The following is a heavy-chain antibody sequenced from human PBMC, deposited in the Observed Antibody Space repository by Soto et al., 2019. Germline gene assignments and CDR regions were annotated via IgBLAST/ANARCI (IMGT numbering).Heavy chain of an antibody. Sequence: QYLTCSVSVGSLRSEGYYWIWIRQHPGKGLEWIGYIYYCGLTDYNPSLKSRLTISVDKYKNEFYLKMRSVTAADTAVYYCAYLSRFNGNPGDWGQANLFTVCS. CDR1: VGSLRSEGYY. CDR2: IYYCGLT. J-gene: IGHJ4*02. D-gene: IGHD1-26*01. CDR3: AYLSRFNGNPGD. V-gene: IGHV4-31*03.